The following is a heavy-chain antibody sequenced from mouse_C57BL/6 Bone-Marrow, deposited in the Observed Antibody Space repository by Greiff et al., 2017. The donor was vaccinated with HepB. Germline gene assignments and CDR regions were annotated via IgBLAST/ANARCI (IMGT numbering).Heavy chain of an antibody. V-gene: IGHV1-52*01. CDR1: GYTFTSYW. CDR3: AREGPLYYYGSSYPFAY. Sequence: QVQLQQPGAELVRPGSSVKLSCKASGYTFTSYWMHWVKQRPIQGLEWIGNIDPSDSETHYNQKFKDKATLTVDKSSSTAYMQLSSLTSEDSAVYYCAREGPLYYYGSSYPFAYWGQGTLVTVSA. CDR2: IDPSDSET. J-gene: IGHJ3*01. D-gene: IGHD1-1*01.